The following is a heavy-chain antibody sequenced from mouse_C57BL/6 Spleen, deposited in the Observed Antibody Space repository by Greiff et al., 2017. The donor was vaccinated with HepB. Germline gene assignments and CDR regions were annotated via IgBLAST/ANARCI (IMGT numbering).Heavy chain of an antibody. D-gene: IGHD2-4*01. CDR3: TYYDYPRFAD. CDR1: GYTFTDYE. Sequence: VQLQQSGAELVRPGASVTLSCKASGYTFTDYEMHWVKQTPVQGLEWIGAIDPETGGTAYNQKFKGKAILTADKSSSTAYMELRSLTSEDSAVYYCTYYDYPRFADWGQGTLVTVSA. CDR2: IDPETGGT. J-gene: IGHJ3*01. V-gene: IGHV1-15*01.